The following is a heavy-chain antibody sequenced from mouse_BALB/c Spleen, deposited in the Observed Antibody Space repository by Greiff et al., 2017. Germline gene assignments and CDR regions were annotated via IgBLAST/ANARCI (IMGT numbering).Heavy chain of an antibody. Sequence: QVTLKVSGPGILQPSQTLSLTCSFSGFSLSTSGMSVGWIRQPSGKGLEWLAHIWWNDDKYYNPALKSRLTISKDTSNNQVFLKIASVVTADTATYYCARMRDGYYVAWFAYGGQGTLVTVSA. CDR1: GFSLSTSGMS. V-gene: IGHV8-8*01. J-gene: IGHJ3*01. CDR3: ARMRDGYYVAWFAY. CDR2: IWWNDDK. D-gene: IGHD2-3*01.